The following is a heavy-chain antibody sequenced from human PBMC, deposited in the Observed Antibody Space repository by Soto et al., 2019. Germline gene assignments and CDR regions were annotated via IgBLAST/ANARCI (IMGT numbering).Heavy chain of an antibody. V-gene: IGHV1-18*01. Sequence: ASVKVSCKASGYTFTSYGISWVRQAPGQGLEWMGWISAYNGNTNYAQKLQGRVTMTTDTSTSTAYMELRSLRSDDTAVYYCARDPDRQVYYDSGSYYDYWGQGTLVTVSS. CDR3: ARDPDRQVYYDSGSYYDY. CDR1: GYTFTSYG. D-gene: IGHD3-22*01. CDR2: ISAYNGNT. J-gene: IGHJ4*02.